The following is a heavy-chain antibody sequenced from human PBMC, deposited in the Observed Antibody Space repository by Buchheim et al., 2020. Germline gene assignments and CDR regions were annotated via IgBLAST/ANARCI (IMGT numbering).Heavy chain of an antibody. D-gene: IGHD6-19*01. Sequence: QVQLQESGPGLVKPSETLSLTCAVSGGSISGYYWSWIRQPPGKGLEWIGYIYYSGTTIYNPSLKSRVTISVDTSKNQFSLKLSSVTAADTAVYYCERQGYSSGWSTVEYWGQGTL. V-gene: IGHV4-59*08. J-gene: IGHJ4*02. CDR3: ERQGYSSGWSTVEY. CDR1: GGSISGYY. CDR2: IYYSGTT.